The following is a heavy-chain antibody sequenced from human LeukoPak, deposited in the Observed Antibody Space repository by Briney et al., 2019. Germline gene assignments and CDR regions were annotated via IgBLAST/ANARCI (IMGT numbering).Heavy chain of an antibody. J-gene: IGHJ4*02. CDR3: AREVTFGGGTHRDFDY. CDR2: IIAGNGNA. Sequence: ASVKVSCKASGYTFTSYAIHWVRQAPGQRLEWMGWIIAGNGNAKYSQQFQGRVTVTRDTSATTAFMELSSLRSEDTAVYYCAREVTFGGGTHRDFDYWGQGTLVTVSS. CDR1: GYTFTSYA. V-gene: IGHV1-3*01. D-gene: IGHD3-16*01.